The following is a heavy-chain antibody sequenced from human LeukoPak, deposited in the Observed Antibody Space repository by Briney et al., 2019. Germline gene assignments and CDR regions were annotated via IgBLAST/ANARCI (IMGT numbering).Heavy chain of an antibody. CDR3: ARDVDTAHFDY. Sequence: ASVKVSCKASGYTFTSYAMHWVRQAPGRRLEWMGWINAGNGNTKYSQKFQGRVTITRDTSASTAYMELSSLRSEDTAVYYCARDVDTAHFDYWGQGTLVTVSS. CDR2: INAGNGNT. D-gene: IGHD5-18*01. V-gene: IGHV1-3*01. J-gene: IGHJ4*02. CDR1: GYTFTSYA.